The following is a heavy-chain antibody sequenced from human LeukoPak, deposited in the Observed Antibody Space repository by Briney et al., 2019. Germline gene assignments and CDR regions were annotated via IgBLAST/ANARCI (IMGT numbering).Heavy chain of an antibody. CDR1: GFTFSSYA. D-gene: IGHD1-1*01. J-gene: IGHJ5*02. CDR2: ISGSGDNT. Sequence: GGSLRLSCAASGFTFSSYAMSWVRQAPGKGLEWVSAISGSGDNTFYAESVKGRFTISRDNSKNTMYLQMDSLRVDDTAVYHCAKDRTGTTGRDWLDPWGQGILVTVSS. CDR3: AKDRTGTTGRDWLDP. V-gene: IGHV3-23*01.